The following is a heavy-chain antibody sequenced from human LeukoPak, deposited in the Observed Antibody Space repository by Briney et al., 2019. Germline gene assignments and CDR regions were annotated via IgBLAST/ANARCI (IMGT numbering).Heavy chain of an antibody. CDR1: GGSISSSSYS. Sequence: SETLSLTCTVSGGSISSSSYSWGWIRQPPGKGLEWIGSIYYSGSTYYNPSLKSRVTISVDTSKNQFSLKLSSVTAADTAVYYCALYSSSWYYFDYWGQGTLVTVSS. CDR2: IYYSGST. D-gene: IGHD6-13*01. CDR3: ALYSSSWYYFDY. J-gene: IGHJ4*02. V-gene: IGHV4-39*07.